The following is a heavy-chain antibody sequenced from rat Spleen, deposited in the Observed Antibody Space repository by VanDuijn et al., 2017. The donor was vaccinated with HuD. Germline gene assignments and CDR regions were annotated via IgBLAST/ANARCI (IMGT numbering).Heavy chain of an antibody. D-gene: IGHD1-12*01. CDR3: GRSDYASPYYFDY. Sequence: QVQLKESGPGLVKPSLTLSLTCTVSGFSLSNYGVFWVRPPPGKGLEWMGVIWGNGNANYNSVLKSRLSISRDTSKSQVFLKMNNLQTEDTAMYFCGRSDYASPYYFDYWGQGVMVTVSS. J-gene: IGHJ2*01. V-gene: IGHV2S61*01. CDR2: IWGNGNA. CDR1: GFSLSNYG.